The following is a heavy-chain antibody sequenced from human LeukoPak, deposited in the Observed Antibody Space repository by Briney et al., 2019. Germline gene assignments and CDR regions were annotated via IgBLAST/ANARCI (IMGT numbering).Heavy chain of an antibody. V-gene: IGHV3-30*18. CDR3: AKDLDYDILTGGWDY. CDR2: ISYDGSNK. CDR1: GFTFSSYG. D-gene: IGHD3-9*01. J-gene: IGHJ4*02. Sequence: PGGSLRLSCAASGFTFSSYGMRWVRQAPGKGLEWVAVISYDGSNKYYADSVKGRFTISRDNSKNTLYLQMNSLRAEDTAVYYCAKDLDYDILTGGWDYWGQGTLVTVSS.